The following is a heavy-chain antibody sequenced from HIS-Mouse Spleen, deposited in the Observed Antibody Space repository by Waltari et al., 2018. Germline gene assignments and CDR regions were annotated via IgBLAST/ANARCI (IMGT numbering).Heavy chain of an antibody. D-gene: IGHD6-13*01. J-gene: IGHJ3*02. CDR2: IIPILGMA. Sequence: QVQLVQSGAEVKKPGSSVKVSCKASGGTFSSYAISWVRQAPGQGLEWMGRIIPILGMANYAQKFQGRVTITADKSTSTAYMGLSSLRSEDTAVYYCARHPEIAAAVGAFDIWGQGTMVTVSS. V-gene: IGHV1-69*04. CDR1: GGTFSSYA. CDR3: ARHPEIAAAVGAFDI.